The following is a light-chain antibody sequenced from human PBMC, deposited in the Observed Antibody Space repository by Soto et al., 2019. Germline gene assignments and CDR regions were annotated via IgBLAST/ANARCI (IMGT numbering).Light chain of an antibody. CDR3: QQLNTYPIT. V-gene: IGKV1-5*01. Sequence: DIPMTQSPSTLSASVGDRLPITCRASQSISSWLAWYQQKPGKAPELLIYGASTLQSGVPSRFSGSGSGTEFTLTISSLQPEDFATYYCQQLNTYPITFDQGTRLEIK. J-gene: IGKJ5*01. CDR1: QSISSW. CDR2: GAS.